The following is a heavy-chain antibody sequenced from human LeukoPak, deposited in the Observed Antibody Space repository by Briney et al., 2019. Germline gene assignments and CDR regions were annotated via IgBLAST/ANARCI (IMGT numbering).Heavy chain of an antibody. J-gene: IGHJ3*02. Sequence: PGDSLRLSCEASGVTFCDYGMSGVRHGRGKGLEGVSGITRNGDTTSYADSVNGRFTISRDNAKNCLYLQMNSLRAEDTAFYYCARGYNHGPIDMWGQGTLVTVSA. CDR1: GVTFCDYG. CDR3: ARGYNHGPIDM. CDR2: ITRNGDTT. V-gene: IGHV3-20*04. D-gene: IGHD2-2*02.